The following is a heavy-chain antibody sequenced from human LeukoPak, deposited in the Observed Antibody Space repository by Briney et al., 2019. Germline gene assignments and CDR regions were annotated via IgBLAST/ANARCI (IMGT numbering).Heavy chain of an antibody. CDR1: GFTFSFYT. CDR2: ISRTGTTI. Sequence: PGGSLRLSCAASGFTFSFYTMNWLRQAPGKGLEWISYISRTGTTIYYADSVKGRFTISRDNANNSLFLQMDSLRSEDTALYFCARDLGSGDHGLLVWGQGTLLTVSS. CDR3: ARDLGSGDHGLLV. J-gene: IGHJ4*02. D-gene: IGHD2-21*02. V-gene: IGHV3-48*01.